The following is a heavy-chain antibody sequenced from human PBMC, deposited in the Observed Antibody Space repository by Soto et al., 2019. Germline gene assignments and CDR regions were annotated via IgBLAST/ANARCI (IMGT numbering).Heavy chain of an antibody. CDR1: GFTFDDYA. CDR2: ISWNSGSI. J-gene: IGHJ4*02. Sequence: PGGSLRLSCAASGFTFDDYAMHWVRQAPGKGLEWVSGISWNSGSIGYADSVKGRFTISRDNAKNSLYLQMNSLRAEDTALYYCAKGLGFLDLYYFDYWGQGTLVTVSS. D-gene: IGHD3-3*01. V-gene: IGHV3-9*01. CDR3: AKGLGFLDLYYFDY.